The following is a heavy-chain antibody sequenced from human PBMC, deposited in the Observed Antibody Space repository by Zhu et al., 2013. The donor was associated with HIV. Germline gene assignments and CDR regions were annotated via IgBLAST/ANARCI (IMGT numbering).Heavy chain of an antibody. CDR3: ARDLSPVTTNNLLLLRYGRLGYGMDV. D-gene: IGHD4-17*01. J-gene: IGHJ6*02. CDR2: INPSGGST. V-gene: IGHV1-46*01. CDR1: GYTFTSYY. Sequence: QVQLVQSGAEVKKPGASVKVSCKASGYTFTSYYMHWVRQAPGQGLEWMGIINPSGGSTSYAQKFQGRVTMTRDTSTSTVYMELSSLRSEDTAVYYCARDLSPVTTNNLLLLRYGRLGYGMDVWGQGTTVTVSS.